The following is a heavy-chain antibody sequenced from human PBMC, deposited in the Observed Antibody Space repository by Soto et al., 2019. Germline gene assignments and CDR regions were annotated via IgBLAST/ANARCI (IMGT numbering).Heavy chain of an antibody. J-gene: IGHJ6*02. CDR3: ARLAALDV. CDR1: GGSFSGYY. V-gene: IGHV4-34*01. D-gene: IGHD6-25*01. CDR2: INHSGST. Sequence: QVQLQQWGAGLLKPSETLSLTCAVYGGSFSGYYWSWIRQPPGKGLEWIGEINHSGSTNYNPSLKGRVTISGDTSKNQFSLKLSSVTAADTAVYYCARLAALDVWGQGTTVTVSS.